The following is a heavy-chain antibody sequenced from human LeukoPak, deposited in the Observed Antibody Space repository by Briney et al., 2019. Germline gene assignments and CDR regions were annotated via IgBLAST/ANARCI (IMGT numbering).Heavy chain of an antibody. D-gene: IGHD6-13*01. CDR2: INHSGST. Sequence: PSETLSLTCAVYGGSFSGYYWIWIRQPPGKGLEWLGEINHSGSTNYNPSLKSRVTISVDTSKNQFSLKLSSVTAADTAVYYCARARYSSSWSRSPFDYWGQGTLVTVSS. CDR3: ARARYSSSWSRSPFDY. V-gene: IGHV4-34*01. CDR1: GGSFSGYY. J-gene: IGHJ4*02.